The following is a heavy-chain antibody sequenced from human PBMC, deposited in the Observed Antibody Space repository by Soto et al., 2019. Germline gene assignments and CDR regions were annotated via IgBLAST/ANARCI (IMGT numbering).Heavy chain of an antibody. CDR3: ARPRSFPSSSIDY. CDR1: GFSLRTSGVS. V-gene: IGHV2-5*02. CDR2: IYWDDDK. D-gene: IGHD6-6*01. J-gene: IGHJ4*02. Sequence: QITLKESGPPLVKPTQTLTLTCGFSGFSLRTSGVSVGWIRQPPGKALEWLALIYWDDDKRYSPSLKNRLTITKDTSKDQVVLTITNMDPVDTATYYCARPRSFPSSSIDYWGQGTLVTVSS.